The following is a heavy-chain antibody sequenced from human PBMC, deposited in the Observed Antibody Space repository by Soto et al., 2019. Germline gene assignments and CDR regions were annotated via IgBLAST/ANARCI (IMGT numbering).Heavy chain of an antibody. CDR3: ARGGTYYDFWSGHPY. V-gene: IGHV3-48*02. Sequence: XGSLSLSFAASFFSVRNYSMNGVRQAPGKGLEWVSYISGSGDTIYYVDSVKGRFTISRDNAKNSLYLQMNSLRDEDTAMYYCARGGTYYDFWSGHPYWGQGTLVTVSS. CDR1: FFSVRNYS. CDR2: ISGSGDTI. J-gene: IGHJ4*02. D-gene: IGHD3-3*01.